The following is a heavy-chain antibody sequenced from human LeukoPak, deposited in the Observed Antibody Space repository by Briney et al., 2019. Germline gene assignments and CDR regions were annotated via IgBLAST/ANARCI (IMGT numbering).Heavy chain of an antibody. CDR3: AKNGYYYDSSGYYYNDY. CDR1: GFTFSSYG. J-gene: IGHJ4*02. V-gene: IGHV3-30*18. CDR2: ISYDGSNK. D-gene: IGHD3-22*01. Sequence: GGTLRLSCAASGFTFSSYGMHWVRQATGKALEWVAVISYDGSNKYYADSVKGRFTISRDNSKNTLYLQMNSLRAEDTAVYYCAKNGYYYDSSGYYYNDYWGQGTLVTVSS.